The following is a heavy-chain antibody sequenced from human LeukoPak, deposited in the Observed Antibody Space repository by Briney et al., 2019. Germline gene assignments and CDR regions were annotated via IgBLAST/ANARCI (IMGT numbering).Heavy chain of an antibody. V-gene: IGHV3-30*18. CDR1: GFTFSSYG. Sequence: GGSLRLSCAASGFTFSSYGMHWVRQAPGKGLEWVAVISYDGSNKYYADSVKGRFTISRDNSKNTLYLQMNSLRAEDTAVYYCAKALGWYYGSGFDYWGQGTLVTVSS. CDR3: AKALGWYYGSGFDY. CDR2: ISYDGSNK. D-gene: IGHD3-10*01. J-gene: IGHJ4*02.